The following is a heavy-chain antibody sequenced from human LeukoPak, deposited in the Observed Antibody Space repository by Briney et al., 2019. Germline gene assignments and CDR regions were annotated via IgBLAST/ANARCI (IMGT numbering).Heavy chain of an antibody. CDR2: INHSGST. Sequence: SETLSLTCAVYGGSFSDNYWSWIRQPPGKGLEWIGEINHSGSTNYNPSFKSRVTISVDTSTNQFSLRLTSVTAADTAVYYCARGYYMDVWGKGTTVTVSS. CDR1: GGSFSDNY. V-gene: IGHV4-34*01. J-gene: IGHJ6*03. CDR3: ARGYYMDV.